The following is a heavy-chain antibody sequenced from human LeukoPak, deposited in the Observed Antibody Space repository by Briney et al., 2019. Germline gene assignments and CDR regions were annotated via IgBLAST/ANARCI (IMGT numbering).Heavy chain of an antibody. CDR3: AKVDFYDTSGYYGPTFLDY. D-gene: IGHD3-22*01. CDR2: ISGSGGST. CDR1: GFTSSIYA. V-gene: IGHV3-23*01. J-gene: IGHJ4*02. Sequence: HPGGSLRLSCAASGFTSSIYAMSWVRQAPGKGLEWVSAISGSGGSTYYTDSVKGRFTISRDNSKNTLYLQMNSLRAEDTAVYYCAKVDFYDTSGYYGPTFLDYWGQGTLVTVSS.